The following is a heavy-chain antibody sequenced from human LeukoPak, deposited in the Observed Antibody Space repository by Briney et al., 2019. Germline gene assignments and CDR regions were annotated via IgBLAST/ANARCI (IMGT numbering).Heavy chain of an antibody. Sequence: ASVKVSCKASGYTFTSYGISWVRQAPGQGLEWMGWISAYNGNTNYAQKLQGRATMTTDTSTSTAYMELRSLRHDDTAVDYCARDLSNPLNQKYGSNYYYYYMDVWGKGTTVTVSS. CDR3: ARDLSNPLNQKYGSNYYYYYMDV. J-gene: IGHJ6*03. D-gene: IGHD1-14*01. CDR1: GYTFTSYG. V-gene: IGHV1-18*01. CDR2: ISAYNGNT.